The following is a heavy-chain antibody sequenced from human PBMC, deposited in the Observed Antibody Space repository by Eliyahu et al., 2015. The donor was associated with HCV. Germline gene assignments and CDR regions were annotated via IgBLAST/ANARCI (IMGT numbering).Heavy chain of an antibody. CDR2: IIGSGVNT. CDR3: AKGLLGSCSGTRCYPFDQ. CDR1: GFXFDNYA. Sequence: EVQLLESGGGLVQPGGSLRLSCAASGFXFDNYAMNWVRRAPGKGLEWVSSIIGSGVNTYYADSVKGRFTISRDNSKSTVELQMNSLRAEDTGVYSCAKGLLGSCSGTRCYPFDQWGQGILVTVSS. V-gene: IGHV3-23*01. D-gene: IGHD2-15*01. J-gene: IGHJ4*02.